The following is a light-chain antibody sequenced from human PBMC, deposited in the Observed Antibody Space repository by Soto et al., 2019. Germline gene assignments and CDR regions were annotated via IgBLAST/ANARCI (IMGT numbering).Light chain of an antibody. CDR2: RND. V-gene: IGLV1-47*01. CDR3: ASWDDSLGVV. J-gene: IGLJ2*01. CDR1: GSNIRSNY. Sequence: QSVLTQPPSASGTPGQRVTISCSGSGSNIRSNYVYWYQLLPGTAPKLLIYRNDQRPSGVPARFSASKSGTSASLAISGLRSDDEADYYCASWDDSLGVVFGGGTKFTVL.